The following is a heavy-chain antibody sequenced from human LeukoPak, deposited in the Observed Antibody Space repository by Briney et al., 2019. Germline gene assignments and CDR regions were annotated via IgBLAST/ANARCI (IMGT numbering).Heavy chain of an antibody. CDR1: GGSFSGYY. D-gene: IGHD2-21*02. J-gene: IGHJ4*02. CDR3: ARGQAYCGGDCYSDRSEYFDY. CDR2: INHSGST. Sequence: SETLSLTCAVYGGSFSGYYWSWIRQPPGKGLEWIGEINHSGSTNYNPSLKSRVTISVDTSKNQFSLKLSSVTAADTAVYYCARGQAYCGGDCYSDRSEYFDYWGQGTLVTVSS. V-gene: IGHV4-34*01.